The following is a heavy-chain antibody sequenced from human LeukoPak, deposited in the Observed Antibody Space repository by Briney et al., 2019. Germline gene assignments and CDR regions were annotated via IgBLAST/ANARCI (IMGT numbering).Heavy chain of an antibody. Sequence: ASVKVSCKASGYTFTSYYMHWVRQAPGQGLEWMGIINPSGGSTSYAQKFQGRVTMTRDTSTSTVYMELSSLRSEDTAVYYCARDLYSNPQGNYFDYWGQGTLVTVSS. J-gene: IGHJ4*02. CDR3: ARDLYSNPQGNYFDY. CDR1: GYTFTSYY. CDR2: INPSGGST. D-gene: IGHD6-13*01. V-gene: IGHV1-46*01.